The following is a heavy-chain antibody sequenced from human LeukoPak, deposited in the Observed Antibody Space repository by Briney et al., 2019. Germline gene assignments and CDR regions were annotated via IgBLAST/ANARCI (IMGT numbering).Heavy chain of an antibody. V-gene: IGHV4-39*07. CDR1: GGSITKNGYY. CDR2: MHYSGST. Sequence: SEPLSLTCSVSGGSITKNGYYWGWIRQSPEAGLEWIGSMHYSGSTYYNPSLKSRVTISVDTSKNQFSLRLTSVTAADTAVYYCARDRWDYGSGTYSHFDYWGQGTLVTVSS. D-gene: IGHD3-10*01. J-gene: IGHJ4*02. CDR3: ARDRWDYGSGTYSHFDY.